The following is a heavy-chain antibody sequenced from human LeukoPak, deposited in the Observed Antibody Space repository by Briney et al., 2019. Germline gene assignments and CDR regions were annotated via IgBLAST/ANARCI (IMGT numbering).Heavy chain of an antibody. D-gene: IGHD2-8*01. CDR3: ARGDIVLIKRAFDP. V-gene: IGHV1-2*02. Sequence: ASVKVSCKASGYTFTSYGISWVRQAPGQGLEWMGWINPKSGGTNYAQKFQGRVTMTRDTSISTAYMELNRLGSDDTAVYYCARGDIVLIKRAFDPWGQGTLVTVSS. CDR1: GYTFTSYG. CDR2: INPKSGGT. J-gene: IGHJ5*02.